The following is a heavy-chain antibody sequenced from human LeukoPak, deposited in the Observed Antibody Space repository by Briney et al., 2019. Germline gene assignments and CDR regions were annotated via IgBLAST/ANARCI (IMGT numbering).Heavy chain of an antibody. J-gene: IGHJ4*02. CDR1: GFTFSSYE. V-gene: IGHV3-48*03. Sequence: GGSLRLSCAASGFTFSSYEMNWVRQAPGKGLEWVSYISSSGSTIYYADSVKGRFTISRDNAKNSLYLQMNSLGAEDTAVYYCARLDYYDSTSSDYWGQGTLVTVSS. CDR2: ISSSGSTI. CDR3: ARLDYYDSTSSDY. D-gene: IGHD3-22*01.